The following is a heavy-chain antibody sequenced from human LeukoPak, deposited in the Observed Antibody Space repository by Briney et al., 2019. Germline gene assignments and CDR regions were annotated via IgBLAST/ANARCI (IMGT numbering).Heavy chain of an antibody. D-gene: IGHD3-3*01. CDR3: TRDFDFSSAI. V-gene: IGHV3-74*01. CDR2: ISPDGSTT. J-gene: IGHJ4*02. CDR1: GFTFSSYW. Sequence: GGSLRLSCAASGFTFSSYWMHWVRQAPGKGLVWVSRISPDGSTTGHADSVKGRFTTSRDNAKNTLFLQMNGLRAEDTAVYYCTRDFDFSSAIWGQGTLVAVSS.